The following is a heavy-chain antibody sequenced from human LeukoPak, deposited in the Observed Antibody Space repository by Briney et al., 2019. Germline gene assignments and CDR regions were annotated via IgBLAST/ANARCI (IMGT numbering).Heavy chain of an antibody. Sequence: GGSLRLSCAASGFKFDDYGMSWVRQAPGKGLEWVCDINWNGAWTGYADSVKGRFTISRDNAKNFLYLQMNSLRAEDTALYYCAGYYYDSSRGFDLWGQGTLVTVSA. CDR3: AGYYYDSSRGFDL. CDR1: GFKFDDYG. D-gene: IGHD3-22*01. CDR2: INWNGAWT. V-gene: IGHV3-20*04. J-gene: IGHJ5*02.